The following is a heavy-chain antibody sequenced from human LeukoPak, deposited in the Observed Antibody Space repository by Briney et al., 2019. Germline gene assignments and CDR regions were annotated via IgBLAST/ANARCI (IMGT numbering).Heavy chain of an antibody. J-gene: IGHJ4*02. Sequence: SQTLSLTCAISGNSVSSNGADWNWIRQSPSTGLKWLGRTYYRSKWYNDYAVSVKSRITINPDTSKNQFSLQLNSVTPEDTAVYYCARDLKQSPNYYDSSGYYLDYWGQGTLVTVSS. CDR2: TYYRSKWYN. CDR3: ARDLKQSPNYYDSSGYYLDY. V-gene: IGHV6-1*01. D-gene: IGHD3-22*01. CDR1: GNSVSSNGAD.